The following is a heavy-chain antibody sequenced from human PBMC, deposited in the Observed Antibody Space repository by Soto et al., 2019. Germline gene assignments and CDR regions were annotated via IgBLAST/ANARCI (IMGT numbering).Heavy chain of an antibody. Sequence: PSETLSLTCAVSGGSISSGGYYGSWSRQHPGKGLEWIGYIYYSGSTYYNPSLKSRVTISVDTSKNQFSLKLSSVTAADTAVYYCARVHPPPDYWFDPWGQGTLVTVSS. CDR2: IYYSGST. V-gene: IGHV4-31*11. J-gene: IGHJ5*02. CDR1: GGSISSGGYY. CDR3: ARVHPPPDYWFDP.